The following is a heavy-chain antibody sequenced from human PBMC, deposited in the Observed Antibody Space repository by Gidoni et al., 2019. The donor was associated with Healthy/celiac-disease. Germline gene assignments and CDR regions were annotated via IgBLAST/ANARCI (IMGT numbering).Heavy chain of an antibody. Sequence: QLQLQESGPGLVKPSETLSLTCTVSGGSISSSSYYWGWIRQPPGKGLEWIGSIYYSGSTYYNPSLKSRVTISVDTSKNQFSLKLSSVTAADTAVYYCARAVYCSSTSCYLGAFDIWGQGTMVTVSS. CDR3: ARAVYCSSTSCYLGAFDI. CDR1: GGSISSSSYY. V-gene: IGHV4-39*01. D-gene: IGHD2-2*01. J-gene: IGHJ3*02. CDR2: IYYSGST.